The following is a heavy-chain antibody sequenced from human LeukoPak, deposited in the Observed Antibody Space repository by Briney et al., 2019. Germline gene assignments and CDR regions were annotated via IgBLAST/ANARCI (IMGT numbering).Heavy chain of an antibody. V-gene: IGHV6-1*01. CDR2: TYYRCRWYN. CDR1: GGIVSSNSAA. J-gene: IGHJ4*02. Sequence: SQTLSLTCAISGGIVSSNSAAWNWIRQSPSRGLEWLGRTYYRCRWYNDYAVSVKSRITINPDTSKNQFSLQLNSVTPEDTAVYYCARDHSYTSGWYALYYFDYWGQGTLVTVSS. D-gene: IGHD6-19*01. CDR3: ARDHSYTSGWYALYYFDY.